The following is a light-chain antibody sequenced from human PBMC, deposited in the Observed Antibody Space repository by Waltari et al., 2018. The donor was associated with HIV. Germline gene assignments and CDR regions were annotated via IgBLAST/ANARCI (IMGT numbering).Light chain of an antibody. CDR3: ASYTVNSTGV. Sequence: QSALSQPASVSASPGQSVAISCSGSASDIGRYNHVSWYQHHPDKTPRLILFDVNNRPSGISDRFSGSKSGTTASLTISTVETDDEADYYCASYTVNSTGVFGSGTKLTVL. V-gene: IGLV2-14*03. J-gene: IGLJ1*01. CDR2: DVN. CDR1: ASDIGRYNH.